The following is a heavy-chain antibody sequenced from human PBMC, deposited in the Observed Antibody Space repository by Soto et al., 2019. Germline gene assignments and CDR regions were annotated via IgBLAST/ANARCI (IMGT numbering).Heavy chain of an antibody. Sequence: QVQLQESGPGLVKPSETLSLTCTVSGGSISSYYWSWIRQPPGKGLEWIGYIYYSGGTNYNPSLKSRVTISVDTSKNQFSLELNSVTAADTAVYYCARRYGEFNFDYWGQGTLVTVSS. CDR1: GGSISSYY. CDR2: IYYSGGT. J-gene: IGHJ4*02. D-gene: IGHD3-10*01. CDR3: ARRYGEFNFDY. V-gene: IGHV4-59*01.